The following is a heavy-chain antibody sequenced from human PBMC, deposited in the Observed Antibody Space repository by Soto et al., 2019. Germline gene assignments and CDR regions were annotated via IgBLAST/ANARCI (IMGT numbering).Heavy chain of an antibody. CDR1: GFTFSNYG. Sequence: EVQLLESGGGLVQPGRSLRLSCAASGFTFSNYGMKWVRQAPGKGLEWVSGIDGIGSSTYYADSVKGRFTISRDNSKNTLFLQMNSLRAEDTALYYCAGGLDYWGQGTVVTVSS. CDR2: IDGIGSST. J-gene: IGHJ4*02. CDR3: AGGLDY. D-gene: IGHD2-15*01. V-gene: IGHV3-23*01.